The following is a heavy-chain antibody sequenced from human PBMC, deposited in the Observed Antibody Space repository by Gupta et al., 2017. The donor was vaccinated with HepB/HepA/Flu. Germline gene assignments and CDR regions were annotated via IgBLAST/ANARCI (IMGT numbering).Heavy chain of an antibody. J-gene: IGHJ4*02. V-gene: IGHV3-48*03. CDR3: ARDTAFNSGWYANLHY. D-gene: IGHD6-19*01. Sequence: EVQLVESGGGLVQPGGSLRLSCAASGFTFSSYEMNWVRQAPGKGLEWVSYISGSDNTVYYTDSVKGRFTISRDNAKNSLYLQMNSLRAEDTAVYYCARDTAFNSGWYANLHYWGQGTLVTVSS. CDR1: GFTFSSYE. CDR2: ISGSDNTV.